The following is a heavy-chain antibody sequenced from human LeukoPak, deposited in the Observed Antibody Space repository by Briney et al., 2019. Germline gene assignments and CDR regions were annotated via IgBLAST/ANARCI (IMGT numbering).Heavy chain of an antibody. CDR1: GGSISGYY. J-gene: IGHJ4*02. V-gene: IGHV4-59*01. D-gene: IGHD3-9*01. CDR3: ARDRGARYDILTGYYTPQGYFDY. CDR2: IYYSGNT. Sequence: PSETLSLTCTVSGGSISGYYWSWIRQPPGKGLEWVGYIYYSGNTNYNPSLKTRVTISVDTSKNQFSLRLSSVTAADTAIYYCARDRGARYDILTGYYTPQGYFDYWGQGTLVTVSS.